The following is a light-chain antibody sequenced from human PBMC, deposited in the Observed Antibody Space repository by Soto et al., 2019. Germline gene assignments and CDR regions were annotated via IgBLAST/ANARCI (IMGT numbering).Light chain of an antibody. J-gene: IGKJ1*01. CDR1: QSVTNNY. CDR3: QQYAFSPET. V-gene: IGKV3-20*01. CDR2: GAS. Sequence: EIVLTQSPGTLSLSPGDRATLSCRASQSVTNNYLAWYQQKPGQAPRLLLYGASTRATGIPDRFGGSGSGTYCTLTVSRLEPEDVAVYFCQQYAFSPETFGQGTKVEIK.